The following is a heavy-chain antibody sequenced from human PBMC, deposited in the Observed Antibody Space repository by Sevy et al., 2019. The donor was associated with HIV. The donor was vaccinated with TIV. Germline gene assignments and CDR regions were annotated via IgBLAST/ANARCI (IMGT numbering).Heavy chain of an antibody. Sequence: GGSLRLSCTASGFTFGDYAMSWFRQAPGKGLEWVGSIRSKAYGGTTENAASVKGRFTISRDDSKSIAYLQMNSLKTEDTAVYYCTRLWFGELPHYWGQGTLVTVSS. V-gene: IGHV3-49*03. CDR2: IRSKAYGGTT. CDR3: TRLWFGELPHY. CDR1: GFTFGDYA. D-gene: IGHD3-10*01. J-gene: IGHJ4*02.